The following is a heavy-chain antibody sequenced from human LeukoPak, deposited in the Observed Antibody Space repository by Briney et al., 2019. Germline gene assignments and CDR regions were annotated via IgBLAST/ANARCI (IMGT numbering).Heavy chain of an antibody. CDR3: AREGYYRVDDAFDI. J-gene: IGHJ3*02. CDR1: GGSISSSRYF. D-gene: IGHD1-26*01. V-gene: IGHV4-39*07. Sequence: PSETLSLTCSVSGGSISSSRYFWGWIRQPPWKGLEWIGSIFYSGRTYYNPSLKSRVTISVDTSKNQFSLRLSSVTAVDTAVYYCAREGYYRVDDAFDIWGQGTMVTVSS. CDR2: IFYSGRT.